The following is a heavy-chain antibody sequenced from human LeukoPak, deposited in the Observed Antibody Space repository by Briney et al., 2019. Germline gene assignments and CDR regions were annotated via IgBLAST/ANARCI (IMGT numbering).Heavy chain of an antibody. V-gene: IGHV3-43*02. J-gene: IGHJ4*02. CDR1: GFTFDDYA. D-gene: IGHD3-22*01. CDR2: ISGDGGST. CDR3: AKDIYDYYDSSGYTD. Sequence: GGSLRLSCAASGFTFDDYAMHWVRQAPGKGLEWVSLISGDGGSTYYADSVKGRFTISRDNSKRSLYLQMNSLRTEDTALYYCAKDIYDYYDSSGYTDWGQGTLVTVSS.